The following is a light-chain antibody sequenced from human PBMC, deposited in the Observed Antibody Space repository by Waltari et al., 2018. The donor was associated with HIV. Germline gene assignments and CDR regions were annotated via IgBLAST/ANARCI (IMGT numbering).Light chain of an antibody. J-gene: IGKJ3*01. V-gene: IGKV3-11*01. CDR3: QQRSNWPPLT. CDR1: QSVSSY. CDR2: DAS. Sequence: DIVLTQSPATLSLSPGERATLSCRARQSVSSYLAWYQQKPGQAPRLLIYDASNRATGIPARFSGSGSGTDFTLTISSLEPEDFAVYYCQQRSNWPPLTFGPGTKVDIK.